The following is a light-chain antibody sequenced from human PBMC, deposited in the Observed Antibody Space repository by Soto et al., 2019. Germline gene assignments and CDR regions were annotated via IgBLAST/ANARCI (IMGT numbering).Light chain of an antibody. CDR2: EVS. CDR1: ISDVGGYNY. Sequence: QSALTQPASVSGSPGQSITISCTGTISDVGGYNYVSWYQQHQDKAPKLRIYEVSNRPSGVSNRFSGSKSGNTASLTISGLQAEDEADYYCSSYTSSSTYVFGTGTKLTVL. J-gene: IGLJ1*01. V-gene: IGLV2-14*01. CDR3: SSYTSSSTYV.